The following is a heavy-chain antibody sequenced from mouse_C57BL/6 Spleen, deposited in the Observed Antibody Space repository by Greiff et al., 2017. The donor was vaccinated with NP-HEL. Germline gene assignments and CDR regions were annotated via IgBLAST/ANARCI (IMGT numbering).Heavy chain of an antibody. D-gene: IGHD1-1*01. V-gene: IGHV5-6*01. CDR3: ARHEDYYGSSPFGY. CDR1: GFTFSSSG. CDR2: ISSGGSYT. Sequence: EVQGVESGGDLVKPGGSLKLSCAASGFTFSSSGMSWVRQTPDKRLEWVATISSGGSYTYYPDSVKGRFTISRDNAKNTLYMQMSSLKSEDTAMYYCARHEDYYGSSPFGYWGQGTTLTVSS. J-gene: IGHJ2*01.